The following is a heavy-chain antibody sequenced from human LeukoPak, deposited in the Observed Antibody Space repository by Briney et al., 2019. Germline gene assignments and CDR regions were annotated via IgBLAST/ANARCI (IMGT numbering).Heavy chain of an antibody. CDR2: IRHDGTEA. D-gene: IGHD3-10*01. CDR1: GFTFTTYG. Sequence: GGSLRLSCSTSGFTFTTYGMHWLRQAPGKGPEAVALIRHDGTEAYHAESVKGRFTISRDDSKNTFYLQMNSLRGEGTAVYYCAKANRDHLSHYYGVDVWGQGTTVVVSS. CDR3: AKANRDHLSHYYGVDV. V-gene: IGHV3-30*05. J-gene: IGHJ6*02.